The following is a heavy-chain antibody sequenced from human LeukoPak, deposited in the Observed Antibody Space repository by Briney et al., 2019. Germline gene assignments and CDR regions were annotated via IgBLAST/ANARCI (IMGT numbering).Heavy chain of an antibody. J-gene: IGHJ5*02. CDR2: IYHSGST. CDR1: GGSFSGYY. V-gene: IGHV4-34*01. Sequence: SETLSLTCAVYGGSFSGYYWSWIRQPPGKGLEWIGYIYHSGSTYYNPSLKSRVTISVDRSKNQFSLKLSSVTAADTAVYYCASSTVTTRWFDPWGQGTLVTVSS. D-gene: IGHD4-17*01. CDR3: ASSTVTTRWFDP.